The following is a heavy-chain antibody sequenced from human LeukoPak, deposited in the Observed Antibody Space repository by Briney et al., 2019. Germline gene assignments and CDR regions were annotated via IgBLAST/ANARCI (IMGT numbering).Heavy chain of an antibody. D-gene: IGHD4-17*01. CDR1: GFTFSSYA. Sequence: GGSLRLSCAASGFTFSSYAMHWVRQAPGKGLEWVAVISYDGSYKYYADSVKGRFTISRDNSKNTLYLQMNSLRAEDTAVYYCARADDTYGEYRNWGQGTLVTVSS. J-gene: IGHJ4*02. CDR2: ISYDGSYK. CDR3: ARADDTYGEYRN. V-gene: IGHV3-30*04.